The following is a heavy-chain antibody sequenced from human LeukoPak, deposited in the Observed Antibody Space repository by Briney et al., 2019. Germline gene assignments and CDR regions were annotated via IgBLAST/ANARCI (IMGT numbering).Heavy chain of an antibody. CDR2: ISFDGSNK. CDR1: GLSFSSYG. CDR3: ARDRWYYYDNSDYYHDAFDI. D-gene: IGHD3-22*01. J-gene: IGHJ3*02. V-gene: IGHV3-30*19. Sequence: GGSLRLSCAASGLSFSSYGMHWVRQAPGKGLEWVAVISFDGSNKYYADSVKGRLTISRDYSKNTLYLQMNSLRAEDTAVYYCARDRWYYYDNSDYYHDAFDIWGQGTMVTVSS.